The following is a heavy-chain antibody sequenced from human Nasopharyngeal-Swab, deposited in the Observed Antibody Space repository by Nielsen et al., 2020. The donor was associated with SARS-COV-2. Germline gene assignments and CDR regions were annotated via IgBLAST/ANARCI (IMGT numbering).Heavy chain of an antibody. V-gene: IGHV3-23*01. CDR2: ISGSGGST. J-gene: IGHJ4*02. D-gene: IGHD3-22*01. CDR3: AKDLEYYYDSSGYWFFDY. CDR1: GFTFSSYW. Sequence: GESLKISCAASGFTFSSYWMSWVRQAPGKGLEWVSAISGSGGSTYYADSVKGRFTISRDNSKNTLYLQMNSLRAEDTAVYYCAKDLEYYYDSSGYWFFDYWGQGTLVTVSS.